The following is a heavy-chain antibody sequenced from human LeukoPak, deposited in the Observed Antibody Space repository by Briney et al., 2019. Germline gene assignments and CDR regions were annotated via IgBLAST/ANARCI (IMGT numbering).Heavy chain of an antibody. V-gene: IGHV4-4*07. D-gene: IGHD2-15*01. CDR2: IYSSGST. CDR1: GGSTSSYY. Sequence: SETLSLTCTVSGGSTSSYYWSWMRQPAGKGLEWIGRIYSSGSTNYNASLKSRVTMSVDTSKNQFSLKLSSVTAADTAVYYCAREINCSGGSCYNYYYGMDVWGQGTTVTVSS. J-gene: IGHJ6*02. CDR3: AREINCSGGSCYNYYYGMDV.